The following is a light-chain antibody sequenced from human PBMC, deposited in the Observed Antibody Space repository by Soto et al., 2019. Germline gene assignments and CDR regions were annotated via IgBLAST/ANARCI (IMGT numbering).Light chain of an antibody. CDR2: DAS. V-gene: IGKV3-11*01. CDR3: QQRSNWPRT. Sequence: EIVLTQSPATLSLSPGERATLSCRASQSVSSSLGWYQQIPGQAPRLLIYDASNRATGIPARFSGSGSATEFTLTISSLEPEDFAVYYCQQRSNWPRTFGQGTKLEIK. CDR1: QSVSSS. J-gene: IGKJ2*01.